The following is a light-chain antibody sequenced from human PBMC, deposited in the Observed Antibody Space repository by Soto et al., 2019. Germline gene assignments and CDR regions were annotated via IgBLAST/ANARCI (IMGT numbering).Light chain of an antibody. CDR1: QSISSW. V-gene: IGKV1-5*01. J-gene: IGKJ1*01. CDR2: DAS. CDR3: QQYNTNSWT. Sequence: DIPMTQSPSTLSASVGDRVTITCRASQSISSWLAWYQQKPGKAPKLLIYDASSLESGVPSRFSGSGSGTEFTLTISSLQPDDVVTYYCQQYNTNSWTLGQGTKVDIK.